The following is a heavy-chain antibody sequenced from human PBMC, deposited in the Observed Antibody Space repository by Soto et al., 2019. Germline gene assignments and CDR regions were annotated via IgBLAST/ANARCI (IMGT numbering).Heavy chain of an antibody. D-gene: IGHD2-8*02. Sequence: QVQFVQSGPEMRKPGASVKVSCKASGYAFTDFAIHWLRQAPGQGLEWTGWINTGRGNTRYSQKFQCRIAITGDTSVNLGSMEPSGLTSEDTAFYYCAGIKGVGHDKAWCQFDYGGEGTLVTVSS. CDR1: GYAFTDFA. J-gene: IGHJ4*02. CDR3: AGIKGVGHDKAWCQFDY. V-gene: IGHV1-3*04. CDR2: INTGRGNT.